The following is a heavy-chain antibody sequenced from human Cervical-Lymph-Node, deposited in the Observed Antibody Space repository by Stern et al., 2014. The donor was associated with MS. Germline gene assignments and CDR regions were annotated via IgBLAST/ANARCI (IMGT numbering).Heavy chain of an antibody. J-gene: IGHJ4*01. CDR2: IFPGTSYI. CDR1: GYTFTSYW. CDR3: ARQRYFDY. V-gene: IGHV5-51*01. Sequence: EVQLVQSGPEVKRPGESLKISCQASGYTFTSYWIGWVRQMPGKGLEWIAIIFPGTSYITYSPSSQGQVTISADKSSATAYLQWNNLKASATAIYYCARQRYFDYWGHGTLVTVSS.